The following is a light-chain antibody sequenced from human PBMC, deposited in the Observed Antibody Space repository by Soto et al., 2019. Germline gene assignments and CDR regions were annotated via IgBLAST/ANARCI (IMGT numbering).Light chain of an antibody. J-gene: IGKJ1*01. CDR1: QTISSTY. Sequence: IVLTQSPGTLSLSPGDRATLSCRASQTISSTYLAWYQQKPGQAPRLLIYATSTRATGIPDRFSGSGSGTDFTLTISRLEPEDFAVYYCQQYGSSPKKFGQGTQVEI. CDR3: QQYGSSPKK. V-gene: IGKV3-20*01. CDR2: ATS.